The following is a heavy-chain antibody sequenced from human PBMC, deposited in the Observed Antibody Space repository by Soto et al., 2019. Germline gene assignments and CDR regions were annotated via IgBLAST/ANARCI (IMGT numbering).Heavy chain of an antibody. CDR3: ARTLGSIHAGAY. CDR1: GYTFTGYY. D-gene: IGHD1-26*01. Sequence: QVQLVQSGAEVKKPVASVKGSCKASGYTFTGYYMHWVRQAPGQGLEWMGWSTPNSGGTNYAQKFQGRITMTRDTTISTSCMDLSRLRSDDTAVYYCARTLGSIHAGAYWCQGTMVTVTS. V-gene: IGHV1-2*02. CDR2: STPNSGGT. J-gene: IGHJ4*02.